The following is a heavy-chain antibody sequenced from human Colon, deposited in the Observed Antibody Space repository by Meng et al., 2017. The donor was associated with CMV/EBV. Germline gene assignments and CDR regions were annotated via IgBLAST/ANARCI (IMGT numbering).Heavy chain of an antibody. Sequence: GESLKISCAASGFTFSSYAMHWVRQAPGKGLEWVAVISYDGSNKYYADSVKGRFTISRDNSKNTLYLQMNSLRAEDTAVYYCARDAAFGVVIQESNWFDPWGQGTLVTVSS. CDR3: ARDAAFGVVIQESNWFDP. J-gene: IGHJ5*02. V-gene: IGHV3-30-3*01. CDR1: GFTFSSYA. CDR2: ISYDGSNK. D-gene: IGHD3-3*01.